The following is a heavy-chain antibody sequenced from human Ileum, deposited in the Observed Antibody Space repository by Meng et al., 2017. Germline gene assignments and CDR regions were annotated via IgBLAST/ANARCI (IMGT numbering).Heavy chain of an antibody. J-gene: IGHJ4*02. V-gene: IGHV4-39*02. CDR3: AREFYVDTAMVIDS. D-gene: IGHD5-18*01. CDR2: IYYSGST. Sequence: QLQLQESGPGLVKPSETLSLTCTVSGGSISSSSYYWGWIRQPPGKGLEWIGSIYYSGSTYYNPSLKSRVTISVDTSKNQFSLRLDSVTAADTAVYYCAREFYVDTAMVIDSWGPGALVTVSS. CDR1: GGSISSSSYY.